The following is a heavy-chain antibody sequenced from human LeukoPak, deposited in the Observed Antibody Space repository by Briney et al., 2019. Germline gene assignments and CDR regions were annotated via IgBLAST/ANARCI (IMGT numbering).Heavy chain of an antibody. V-gene: IGHV4-59*01. CDR3: ARGGVNYKIAGP. CDR2: IYYSGST. CDR1: GGSIGTNY. J-gene: IGHJ5*02. D-gene: IGHD3-10*01. Sequence: KASETLSLTCTVSGGSIGTNYWSWIRQPPGKGLEWIGYIYYSGSTNYNPSLKSRVTISVDTSKNQFSLKLSSVTAADTAVYYCARGGVNYKIAGPWGQGALVTVSS.